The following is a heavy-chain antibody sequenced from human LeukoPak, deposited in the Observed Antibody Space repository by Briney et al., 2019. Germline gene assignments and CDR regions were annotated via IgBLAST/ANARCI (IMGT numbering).Heavy chain of an antibody. CDR3: ARGVVVVPAAISPYYYYYMDV. Sequence: ASETLSLTCTVSGGSISSGSYYWSWIRQPAGKGLEWIGRIYTSGSTNYNPSLKSRVTISVGTSKNQFSLKLSSVTAADTAVYYCARGVVVVPAAISPYYYYYMDVWGKGTTVTVSS. J-gene: IGHJ6*03. D-gene: IGHD2-2*01. CDR2: IYTSGST. CDR1: GGSISSGSYY. V-gene: IGHV4-61*02.